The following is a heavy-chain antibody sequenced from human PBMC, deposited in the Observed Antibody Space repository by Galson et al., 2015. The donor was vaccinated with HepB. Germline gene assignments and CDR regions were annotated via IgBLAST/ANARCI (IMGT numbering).Heavy chain of an antibody. CDR1: GYSFAALW. V-gene: IGHV5-10-1*01. CDR3: ARHKPAALRLVDLSFNY. D-gene: IGHD3-16*02. Sequence: QSGAEVKEPGESLRISCKGSGYSFAALWISWVRQMPGKGLEWMGRIDPGDSYTNYSPSFEGHVTISADKSIGAAYLQWNSLKASDSGVYYCARHKPAALRLVDLSFNYWGQGTLVTVSS. J-gene: IGHJ4*02. CDR2: IDPGDSYT.